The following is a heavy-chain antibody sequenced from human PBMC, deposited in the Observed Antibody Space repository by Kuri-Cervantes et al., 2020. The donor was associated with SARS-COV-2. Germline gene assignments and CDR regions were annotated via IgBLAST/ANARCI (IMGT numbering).Heavy chain of an antibody. CDR1: GFTFSSYS. CDR2: ISSSSSYI. D-gene: IGHD1-26*01. V-gene: IGHV3-21*01. Sequence: GGSLRLSCAAPGFTFSSYSMNWVRQAPGKGLEWVSSISSSSSYIYYADSVKGRFTISRDNAKNSLYLQMNSLRAEDTAVYYCARVRGDSGYVDYWGQGTLVTVSS. J-gene: IGHJ4*02. CDR3: ARVRGDSGYVDY.